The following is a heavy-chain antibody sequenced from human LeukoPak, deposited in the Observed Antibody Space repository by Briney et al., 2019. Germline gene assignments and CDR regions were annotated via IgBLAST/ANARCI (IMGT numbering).Heavy chain of an antibody. D-gene: IGHD4-17*01. V-gene: IGHV4-34*01. CDR3: ARRVRFGYGDYTSGRNYMDV. Sequence: SETLSLTCAVYGGSFSGYYWSWIRQPPGKGLEWIGEINHSGSTNYNPSLKSRVTISVDTSKNQFSLKLSSVTAADTAVYYCARRVRFGYGDYTSGRNYMDVWGKGTTVTISS. J-gene: IGHJ6*03. CDR2: INHSGST. CDR1: GGSFSGYY.